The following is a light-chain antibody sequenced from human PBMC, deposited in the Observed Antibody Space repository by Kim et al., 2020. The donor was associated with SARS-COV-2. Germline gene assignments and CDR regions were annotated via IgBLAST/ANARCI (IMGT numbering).Light chain of an antibody. CDR3: QSYDTSLSHWV. CDR2: GKT. J-gene: IGLJ3*02. CDR1: SSNNGAGYD. V-gene: IGLV1-40*01. Sequence: QRVTISGTGSSSNNGAGYDVQWYQQLPGTAPKLLIYGKTNRPSGVTDRFSASKSGTSASLAITGLQAEDEGDYYCQSYDTSLSHWVFGGGTQLTVL.